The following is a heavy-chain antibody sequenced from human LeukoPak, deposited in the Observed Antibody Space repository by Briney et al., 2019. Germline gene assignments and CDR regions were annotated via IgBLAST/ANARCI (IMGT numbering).Heavy chain of an antibody. CDR2: ISAYNGNT. D-gene: IGHD3-3*01. CDR1: GYTFTSYG. J-gene: IGHJ4*02. V-gene: IGHV1-18*01. CDR3: ARCRRDYDFWSGYLTFDY. Sequence: ASVKVSCKASGYTFTSYGISWVRQAPGQGLEWMGWISAYNGNTKYAQKLQGRVTMTTDTSTSTAYMELRSLRSDDTAVYYCARCRRDYDFWSGYLTFDYWGQGTLVTVSS.